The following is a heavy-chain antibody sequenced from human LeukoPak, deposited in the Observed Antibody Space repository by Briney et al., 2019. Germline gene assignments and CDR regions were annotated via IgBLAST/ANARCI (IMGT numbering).Heavy chain of an antibody. J-gene: IGHJ4*02. CDR2: ISAYNGNT. D-gene: IGHD6-13*01. CDR3: ARDQGVAAAGYYFDY. V-gene: IGHV1-18*01. CDR1: GYTFTSYG. Sequence: ASVKVPCKASGYTFTSYGISWVRQAPGQGLEWMGWISAYNGNTNYAQKLQGRVTMTTDTSTSTAYMELRSLRSDDTAVYYCARDQGVAAAGYYFDYWGQGTLVTVSS.